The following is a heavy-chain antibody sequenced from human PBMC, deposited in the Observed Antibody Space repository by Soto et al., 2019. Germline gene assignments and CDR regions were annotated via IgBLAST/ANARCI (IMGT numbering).Heavy chain of an antibody. J-gene: IGHJ4*02. Sequence: EVHLLQSGGDLVQPGGSLRLSCAASGFTFSGYAMSWVRQAPGKGLEWVSGISNSGGSTFYSDSVKGRFTISRDNSENTLYLQMNSLKDEDTAVYFCARDLAGGWISHGYDHWGQGSRVDVSA. CDR1: GFTFSGYA. V-gene: IGHV3-23*01. CDR3: ARDLAGGWISHGYDH. D-gene: IGHD5-12*01. CDR2: ISNSGGST.